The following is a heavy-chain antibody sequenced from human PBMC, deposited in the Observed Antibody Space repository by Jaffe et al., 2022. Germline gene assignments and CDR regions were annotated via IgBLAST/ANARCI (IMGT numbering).Heavy chain of an antibody. CDR1: GGTFSSYA. CDR3: ARDQSPYYDYIWGSYRSGVPRYGAFDI. J-gene: IGHJ3*02. D-gene: IGHD3-16*02. V-gene: IGHV1-69*01. Sequence: QVQLVQSGAEVKKPGSSVKVSCKASGGTFSSYAISWVRQAPGQGLEWMGGIIPIFGTANYAQKFQGRVTITADESTSTAYMELSSLRSEDTAVYYCARDQSPYYDYIWGSYRSGVPRYGAFDIWGQGTMVTVSS. CDR2: IIPIFGTA.